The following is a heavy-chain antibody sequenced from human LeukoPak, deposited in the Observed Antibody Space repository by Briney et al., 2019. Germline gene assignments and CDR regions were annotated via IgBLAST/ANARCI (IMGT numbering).Heavy chain of an antibody. D-gene: IGHD2-21*01. CDR1: GFTFRSQA. CDR3: AKDFRIGYSAHFVY. J-gene: IGHJ4*02. V-gene: IGHV3-23*01. CDR2: IYENGGTT. Sequence: GGSLRLSCVGSGFTFRSQAISWVRQAPEKGVAFVSGIYENGGTTYYADSVKGGFSISRDNSKNTLYLQMDSLRGEDTAVYYCAKDFRIGYSAHFVYWGQGALVTVSS.